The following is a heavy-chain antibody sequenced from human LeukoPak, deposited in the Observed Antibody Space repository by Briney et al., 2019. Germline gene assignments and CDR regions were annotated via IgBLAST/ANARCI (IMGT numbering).Heavy chain of an antibody. CDR3: ARATAAGRTKGTFDY. CDR1: GFTFSSSA. CDR2: IWYDGSNK. J-gene: IGHJ4*02. D-gene: IGHD6-13*01. V-gene: IGHV3-33*08. Sequence: GGSLRLSCAASGFTFSSSAMHWVRQAPDKGLEWVAVIWYDGSNKYYADSVKGRFTISRDNSKNTLYLQMNSLRAEDTAVYYCARATAAGRTKGTFDYWGQGTLVTVSS.